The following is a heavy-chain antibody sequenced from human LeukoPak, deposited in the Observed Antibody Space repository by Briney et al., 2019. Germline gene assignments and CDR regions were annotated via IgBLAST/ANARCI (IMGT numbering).Heavy chain of an antibody. J-gene: IGHJ6*02. D-gene: IGHD3-9*01. CDR1: GYTFTSYD. Sequence: ASVKVSCKASGYTFTSYDIHWVRQATGQGLEWMGWINPNSGGTNYAQKFQGRVTMTRDTSISTAYMELSRLRSDDTAVYYCARDLEGYDILTGPRYYYGMDVWGQGTTVTVSS. CDR2: INPNSGGT. V-gene: IGHV1-2*02. CDR3: ARDLEGYDILTGPRYYYGMDV.